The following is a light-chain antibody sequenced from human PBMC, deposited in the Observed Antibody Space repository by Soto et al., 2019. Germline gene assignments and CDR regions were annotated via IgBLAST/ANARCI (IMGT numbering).Light chain of an antibody. CDR3: QQYHNLWM. CDR1: HYIYSN. Sequence: EIVMTQSPATLSVSPGERATLSCTASHYIYSNVAWFQQRPGHAPRLLIYRASTRATATPARFTGSGSGTEFTLTITSLQSEDFALYYCQQYHNLWMFGQGTKVDIK. J-gene: IGKJ1*01. CDR2: RAS. V-gene: IGKV3-15*01.